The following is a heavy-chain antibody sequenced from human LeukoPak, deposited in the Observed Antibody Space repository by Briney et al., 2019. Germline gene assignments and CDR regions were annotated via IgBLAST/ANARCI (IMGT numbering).Heavy chain of an antibody. CDR1: GFTFSSYW. Sequence: GGSLRLSCAASGFTFSSYWMHWVRQAPGKGLVWVSRINSDGSSTSYADSVKGRFTISRDNAKNTLYLQMNSLRAEDTAVYYCARRIGPYDSRGYYPYYFDYWGQGTLVTVSS. J-gene: IGHJ4*02. CDR3: ARRIGPYDSRGYYPYYFDY. V-gene: IGHV3-74*01. CDR2: INSDGSST. D-gene: IGHD3-22*01.